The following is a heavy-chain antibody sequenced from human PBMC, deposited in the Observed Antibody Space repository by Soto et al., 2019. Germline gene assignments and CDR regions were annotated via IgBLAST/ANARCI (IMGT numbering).Heavy chain of an antibody. D-gene: IGHD2-2*01. Sequence: QVQLVESGGGVVQPGRSLRLSCAASGFTISSYGMHRVRQAPGKGLEWVAVISYDGSNKYYADSVKGRFTISRDNSKNTLYLQMNSLRAEDTAVYYCAKDDLGYCSSTSCYSDNWFDPWGQGTLVTVSS. CDR1: GFTISSYG. J-gene: IGHJ5*02. CDR2: ISYDGSNK. CDR3: AKDDLGYCSSTSCYSDNWFDP. V-gene: IGHV3-30*18.